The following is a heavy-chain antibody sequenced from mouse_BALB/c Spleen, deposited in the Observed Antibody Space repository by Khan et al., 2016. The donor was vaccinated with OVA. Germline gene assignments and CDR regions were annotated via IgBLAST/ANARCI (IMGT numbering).Heavy chain of an antibody. CDR2: IFPGNSDT. CDR3: TRRGYSSFAY. D-gene: IGHD1-3*01. V-gene: IGHV1-5*01. CDR1: GYSFTNYL. J-gene: IGHJ3*01. Sequence: VQLQQSGTVLARPGASVKMSCKASGYSFTNYLIHWVKQRPGQGLEWIGDIFPGNSDTNYSQKFKDKAKLTAVTSASAAYMELSSLTNEDSAVYYCTRRGYSSFAYWGQGTLVTVSA.